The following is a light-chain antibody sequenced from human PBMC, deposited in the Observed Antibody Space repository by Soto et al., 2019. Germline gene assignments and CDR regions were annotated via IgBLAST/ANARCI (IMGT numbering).Light chain of an antibody. Sequence: TLSVSPGEGVTLSCRASQSISSNLAWYQQKPGQAPRLLIYGASTRATGIPARFSGSGSGTEFTLTISSLQSEDFAIYYCQQYTDWPRTFGLATKVDIK. CDR2: GAS. V-gene: IGKV3-15*01. J-gene: IGKJ1*01. CDR3: QQYTDWPRT. CDR1: QSISSN.